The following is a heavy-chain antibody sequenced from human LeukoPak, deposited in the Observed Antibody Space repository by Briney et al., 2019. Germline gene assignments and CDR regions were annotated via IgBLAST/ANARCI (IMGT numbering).Heavy chain of an antibody. V-gene: IGHV3-30-3*01. D-gene: IGHD2-2*02. CDR2: ISHDGSSK. CDR1: GFTFSSYA. CDR3: AKDRSLGVTAAINY. Sequence: GGSLRLSCAASGFTFSSYAMHWVRQAPGKGLEWVAVISHDGSSKFYADSVKGRYTISRDNSKNTLYLRMNSLRAEDTAVYYCAKDRSLGVTAAINYWGQGTLVTVSS. J-gene: IGHJ4*02.